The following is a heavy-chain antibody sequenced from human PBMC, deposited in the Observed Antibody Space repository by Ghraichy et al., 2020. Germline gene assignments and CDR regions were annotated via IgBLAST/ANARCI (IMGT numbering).Heavy chain of an antibody. CDR3: ARVYGGNSGSGY. V-gene: IGHV3-30*04. CDR1: GFTFSSYA. Sequence: LSLTCAASGFTFSSYAMHWVRQAPGKGLEWVAVISYDGSNKYYADSVKGRFTISRDNSKNTLYLQMNSLRAEDTAVYYCARVYGGNSGSGYWGQGTLVTVSS. D-gene: IGHD4-23*01. CDR2: ISYDGSNK. J-gene: IGHJ4*02.